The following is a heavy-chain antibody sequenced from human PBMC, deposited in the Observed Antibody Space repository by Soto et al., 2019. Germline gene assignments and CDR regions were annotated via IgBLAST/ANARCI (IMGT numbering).Heavy chain of an antibody. J-gene: IGHJ3*02. D-gene: IGHD4-17*01. CDR2: IYHSGST. Sequence: QLQLQESGSGLVKPSQTLSLTCAVSGGSISSGGYSWSWIRQPPGKGLEWIGYIYHSGSTYYNPYLKSRVTISVDRSKNQFSLKLSSVTAADTAVYYCASLTTVTTDAFDIWGQGTMVTVSS. CDR1: GGSISSGGYS. CDR3: ASLTTVTTDAFDI. V-gene: IGHV4-30-2*01.